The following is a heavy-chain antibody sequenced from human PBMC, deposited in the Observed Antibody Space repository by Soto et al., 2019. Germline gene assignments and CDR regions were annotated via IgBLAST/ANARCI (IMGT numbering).Heavy chain of an antibody. CDR1: GFTFSTYA. Sequence: GGSLRLSCAASGFTFSTYAMTWVRQAPGKGPEWISYIGASSATIYYADSVKGRFTISRDSAKNSLYLQMNSLSAEDTAVYYCVRVISTYESFDFWGQGTLVTVSS. J-gene: IGHJ4*02. CDR3: VRVISTYESFDF. CDR2: IGASSATI. D-gene: IGHD2-2*01. V-gene: IGHV3-48*01.